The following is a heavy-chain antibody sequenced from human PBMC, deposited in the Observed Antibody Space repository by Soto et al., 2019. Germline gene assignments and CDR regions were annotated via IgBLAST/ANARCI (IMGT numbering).Heavy chain of an antibody. CDR1: GGTFSSYA. CDR3: ARSVRVATKLWNWFDP. V-gene: IGHV1-69*01. Sequence: QVQLVQSGAEVKKPGSSVKVSCKASGGTFSSYAISWVRQAPGQGLEWMGGIIPIFCTANYAPQFQGRVPITADESTRTAYMELSSLRSDDTAVYYCARSVRVATKLWNWFDPWGQGTLVTVSS. J-gene: IGHJ5*02. D-gene: IGHD5-12*01. CDR2: IIPIFCTA.